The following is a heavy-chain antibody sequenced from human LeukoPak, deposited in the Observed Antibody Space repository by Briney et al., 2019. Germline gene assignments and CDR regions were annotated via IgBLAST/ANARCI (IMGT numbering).Heavy chain of an antibody. J-gene: IGHJ5*02. CDR2: ISGSGGST. V-gene: IGHV3-23*01. CDR1: GFTFSSYA. Sequence: PGRSLRLSCAASGFTFSSYAMSWVRQAPGKGLEWVSAISGSGGSTYYADSVKGRFTISRDNSKNTLYLQMNSLRAEDTAVYYCAKAGRGYCSGGSCTRFDPWGQGTLVTVSS. D-gene: IGHD2-15*01. CDR3: AKAGRGYCSGGSCTRFDP.